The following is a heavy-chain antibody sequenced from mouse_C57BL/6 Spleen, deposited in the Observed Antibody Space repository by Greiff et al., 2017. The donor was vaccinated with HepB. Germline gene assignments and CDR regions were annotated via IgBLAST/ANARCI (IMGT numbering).Heavy chain of an antibody. D-gene: IGHD2-2*01. V-gene: IGHV1-53*01. CDR2: IKPSNGGT. J-gene: IGHJ3*01. CDR1: GYTFTSYW. Sequence: QVQLQQPGTELVKPGASVKLSCKASGYTFTSYWMHWVKQRPGQGLEWIGNIKPSNGGTNYNEKFKSKATLTVDKSSSTAYMQLSSLASEDSAVYYCARDGVDGYDWFAYWGQGTLVTVSA. CDR3: ARDGVDGYDWFAY.